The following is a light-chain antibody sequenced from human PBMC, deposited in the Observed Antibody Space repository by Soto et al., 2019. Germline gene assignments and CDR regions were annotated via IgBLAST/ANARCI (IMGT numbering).Light chain of an antibody. CDR1: SSNIGSNS. V-gene: IGLV1-44*01. CDR2: SNN. Sequence: QTVVTQAPSASGTPGQRVTISCSGSSSNIGSNSVNWYQQLPGTAPKLLIYSNNQRPSGVPDRFSGSKSGTSASLAISGLQSEDEADYYCAVWDDSLNGYVFGTWTKLTVL. J-gene: IGLJ1*01. CDR3: AVWDDSLNGYV.